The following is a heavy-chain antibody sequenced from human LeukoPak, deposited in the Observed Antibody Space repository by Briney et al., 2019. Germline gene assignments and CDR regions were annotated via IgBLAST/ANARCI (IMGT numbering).Heavy chain of an antibody. CDR2: INPNSGGT. Sequence: GASVKVSCKASGYTFTGYYMHWVRQAPGQGLEWMGRINPNSGGTNYAQKFQGRVTMTRDTSISTAYMELSRLRSDDTAVYYCAKDRSVAAPLLGGMDVWGQGTTVTVSS. CDR3: AKDRSVAAPLLGGMDV. J-gene: IGHJ6*02. CDR1: GYTFTGYY. D-gene: IGHD6-19*01. V-gene: IGHV1-2*06.